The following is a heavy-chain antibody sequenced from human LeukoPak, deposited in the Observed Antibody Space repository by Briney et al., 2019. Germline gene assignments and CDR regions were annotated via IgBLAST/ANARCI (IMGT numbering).Heavy chain of an antibody. CDR3: ARDQLSAHGDYEGDY. Sequence: GASVKVSCKASGYTFTGYYMHWVRQAPGQGLEWMGWINPNSGGTNYAQKFQGRVTMTRDTSISTAYMELSRLRSDDTAVYYCARDQLSAHGDYEGDYWGQGTLVTVSS. CDR1: GYTFTGYY. D-gene: IGHD4-17*01. CDR2: INPNSGGT. J-gene: IGHJ4*02. V-gene: IGHV1-2*02.